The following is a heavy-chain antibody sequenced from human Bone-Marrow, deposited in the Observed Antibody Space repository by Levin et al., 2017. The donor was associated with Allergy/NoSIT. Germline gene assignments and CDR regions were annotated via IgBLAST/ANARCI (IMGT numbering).Heavy chain of an antibody. V-gene: IGHV3-30*03. CDR3: ARDNTAMTTPPDS. CDR1: GFTFSTHA. CDR2: ISNDGSDT. D-gene: IGHD5-18*01. Sequence: GGSLRLSCAGSGFTFSTHAMHWVRQAPGKGLEWVAAISNDGSDTSYAESLKGRFTISRDNSKDTVYRNMTSLRSEDTAVYYCARDNTAMTTPPDSWGQGTLVTVSS. J-gene: IGHJ4*02.